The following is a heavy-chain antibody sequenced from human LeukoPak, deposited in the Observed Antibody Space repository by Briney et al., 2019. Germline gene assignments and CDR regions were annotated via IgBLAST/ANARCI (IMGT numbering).Heavy chain of an antibody. J-gene: IGHJ6*02. CDR1: GGTFSSYA. CDR3: ARDEMRCSSTSCYTGYYYGMDV. CDR2: IIPIFGIA. V-gene: IGHV1-69*04. D-gene: IGHD2-2*02. Sequence: SVKVSCKASGGTFSSYAISWVRQAPGQGLEWMGRIIPIFGIANYAQKFQGRVTITADKSTGTAYMELSSLRSEDTAVYYCARDEMRCSSTSCYTGYYYGMDVWGQGTTVTVS.